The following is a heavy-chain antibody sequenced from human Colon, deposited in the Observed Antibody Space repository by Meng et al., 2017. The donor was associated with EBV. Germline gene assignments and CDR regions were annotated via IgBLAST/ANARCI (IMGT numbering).Heavy chain of an antibody. CDR2: IPHRGSS. V-gene: IGHV4-4*02. Sequence: QVQLWESAPDLVEPSATLSLTCAVSGDSITNHNWWAWVRQPPGKGLEWIGEIPHRGSSAYNPSLKSRVSMSIDKSKNQFSLKLTSVTAADTVVYHCLRGSGGSVWGQGTLVTVSS. CDR3: LRGSGGSV. CDR1: GDSITNHNW. J-gene: IGHJ1*01. D-gene: IGHD3-10*01.